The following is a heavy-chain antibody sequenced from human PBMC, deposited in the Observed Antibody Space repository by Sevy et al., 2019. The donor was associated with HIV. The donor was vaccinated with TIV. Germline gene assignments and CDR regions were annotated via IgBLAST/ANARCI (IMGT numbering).Heavy chain of an antibody. J-gene: IGHJ3*02. Sequence: SETLSLTCAVSGGSISSGGYSWSWIRQPPGKGLEWIGYIYHSGSTYYNPSLKSRVTISVDRSKNRFSLKLSSVTAADTAVYYCVRAGYYDSSGPDGHDAFDIWGQGTMVTVSS. CDR2: IYHSGST. D-gene: IGHD3-22*01. CDR1: GGSISSGGYS. V-gene: IGHV4-30-2*01. CDR3: VRAGYYDSSGPDGHDAFDI.